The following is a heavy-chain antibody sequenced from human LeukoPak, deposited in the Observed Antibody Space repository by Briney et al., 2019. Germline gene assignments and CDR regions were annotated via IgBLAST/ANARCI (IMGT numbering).Heavy chain of an antibody. V-gene: IGHV3-7*01. Sequence: GGSLRLSCAASGFTFSSYWMSWVRQAPGKGLEWVANIKQDGSEKYYVDSVKGRFTISRDNAKNSLYLQMNSLRAEDTAVYYCARLAGLSNLYYYYYMDVWGKGTTVTVSS. J-gene: IGHJ6*03. CDR1: GFTFSSYW. CDR3: ARLAGLSNLYYYYYMDV. CDR2: IKQDGSEK. D-gene: IGHD1-14*01.